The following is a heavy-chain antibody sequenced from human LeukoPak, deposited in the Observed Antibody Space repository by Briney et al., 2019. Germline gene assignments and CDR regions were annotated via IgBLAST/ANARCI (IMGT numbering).Heavy chain of an antibody. J-gene: IGHJ3*01. CDR3: ASGIAYYQPSKNAFDF. CDR2: IYDSEGT. D-gene: IGHD2-2*01. Sequence: SETLSLTCTVSGVSISNGGYLWSWIRQPPGKGLEYIGYIYDSEGTYYNPSLKSRVTVSVDRSKNQFSLKVYSVSAADTAVYYCASGIAYYQPSKNAFDFWGQGTMVIVSS. V-gene: IGHV4-30-2*01. CDR1: GVSISNGGYL.